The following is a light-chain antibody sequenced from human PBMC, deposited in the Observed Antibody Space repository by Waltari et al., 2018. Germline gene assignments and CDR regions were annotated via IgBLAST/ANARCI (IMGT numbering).Light chain of an antibody. V-gene: IGLV2-14*03. CDR1: SSDGGIYNS. CDR2: DVS. Sequence: QSALTQPASVSGSPGQSITLSCTGTSSDGGIYNSVSWYQDHPGQGPKVIIYDVSDRPSGVSARFSGSKSGNTASLTISGLQAEDEADYYCSSQSSNNVVLFGGGTKVTVL. J-gene: IGLJ3*02. CDR3: SSQSSNNVVL.